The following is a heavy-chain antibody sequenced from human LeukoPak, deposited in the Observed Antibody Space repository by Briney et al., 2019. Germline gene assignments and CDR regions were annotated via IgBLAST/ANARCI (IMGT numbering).Heavy chain of an antibody. CDR2: INPNSGGT. J-gene: IGHJ5*02. CDR1: GYTFTGYY. Sequence: ASVKVSCKASGYTFTGYYMHWVRQAPGQGLEWMGRINPNSGGTNYAQKFQGRVTMTQDTSISTAYMELSRLRSDDTAVYYCARESGYSGYDGWFDPWGQGTLVTVSS. CDR3: ARESGYSGYDGWFDP. D-gene: IGHD5-12*01. V-gene: IGHV1-2*06.